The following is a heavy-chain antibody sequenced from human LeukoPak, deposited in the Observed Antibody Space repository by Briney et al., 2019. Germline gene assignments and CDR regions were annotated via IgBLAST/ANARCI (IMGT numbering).Heavy chain of an antibody. CDR3: ARGDSIAAAGRRYFQH. J-gene: IGHJ1*01. D-gene: IGHD6-13*01. CDR2: INHSGST. CDR1: GGSFSGYY. V-gene: IGHV4-34*01. Sequence: PSETLSLTCAVYGGSFSGYYWSWIRHPPGKGLEWIGEINHSGSTNYNPSLKSRVTISVDTSKNQFSLKLSSVTAADTAVYYCARGDSIAAAGRRYFQHWGQGTLVTVSS.